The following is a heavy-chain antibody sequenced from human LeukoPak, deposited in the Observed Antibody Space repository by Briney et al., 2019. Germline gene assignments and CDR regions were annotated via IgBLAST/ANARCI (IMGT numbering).Heavy chain of an antibody. CDR2: IYQSGST. V-gene: IGHV4-38-2*01. CDR3: ARNSGWYFDY. Sequence: PSETLSLTCAVSGYSIRSDYYWGWIRQPPGKGLEWIGSIYQSGSTHYNPSLKSRVTISIDTSKNQFSLKLSSMTAADTAVYYCARNSGWYFDYWGQGTLVTVSS. J-gene: IGHJ4*02. D-gene: IGHD6-13*01. CDR1: GYSIRSDYY.